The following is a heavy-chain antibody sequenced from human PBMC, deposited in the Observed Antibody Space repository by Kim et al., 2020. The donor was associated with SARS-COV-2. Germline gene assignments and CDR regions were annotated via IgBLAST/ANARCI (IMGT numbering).Heavy chain of an antibody. CDR2: IYPGDSDT. J-gene: IGHJ6*02. V-gene: IGHV5-51*01. CDR1: GYSFTSYW. CDR3: ARSPPYTAMDPYYYYGMDV. Sequence: GESLKISCKGSGYSFTSYWIGWVRQMPGKGLEWMGIIYPGDSDTRYSPSFQGQVTISADKSISTAYLQWSSLKASDTAMYYCARSPPYTAMDPYYYYGMDVWGQGTTVTVSS. D-gene: IGHD5-18*01.